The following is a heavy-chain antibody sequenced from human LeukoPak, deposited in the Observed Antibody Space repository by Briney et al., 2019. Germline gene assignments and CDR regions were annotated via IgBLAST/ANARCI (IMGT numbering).Heavy chain of an antibody. D-gene: IGHD2-2*01. CDR2: IRRKAYGGTT. CDR3: SSYRYCSSTSCYGYDY. V-gene: IGHV3-49*03. J-gene: IGHJ4*02. CDR1: GFTFADYA. Sequence: GGSLRLSCLASGFTFADYAMSWFRQAPGKGLERVGFIRRKAYGGTTEYAASVKGRFTISRDDSKSIAYLQMNSLKTEDTAVYYCSSYRYCSSTSCYGYDYWGQGTLVTVSS.